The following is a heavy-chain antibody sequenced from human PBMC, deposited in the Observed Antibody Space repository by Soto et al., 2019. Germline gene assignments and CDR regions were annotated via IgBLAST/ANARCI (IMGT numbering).Heavy chain of an antibody. CDR3: ARTQRNSRRGYSYGNFDY. CDR2: IIPIFGTT. D-gene: IGHD5-18*01. Sequence: SVKVSCKASGGTFSSYAISWVRQAPGQGLEWMGGIIPIFGTTNYAQKFQGRVTITADESTSTAYMELSSLRSEDTAVYYCARTQRNSRRGYSYGNFDYWGQGTLVTVSS. CDR1: GGTFSSYA. J-gene: IGHJ4*02. V-gene: IGHV1-69*13.